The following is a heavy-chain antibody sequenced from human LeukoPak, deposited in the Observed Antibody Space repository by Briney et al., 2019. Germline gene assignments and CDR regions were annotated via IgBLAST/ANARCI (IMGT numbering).Heavy chain of an antibody. CDR2: IIPIFGTA. D-gene: IGHD5-18*01. V-gene: IGHV1-69*05. CDR3: AREGPIGRGYSYGEYYFDY. CDR1: GGTFSSYA. J-gene: IGHJ4*02. Sequence: GASVKVSCKASGGTFSSYAISWVRQAPGQGLEWMGGIIPIFGTANYAQKFQGRVTITTDESTSTAYMELSSLRSVDTAVYYCAREGPIGRGYSYGEYYFDYWGQGTLVTVSS.